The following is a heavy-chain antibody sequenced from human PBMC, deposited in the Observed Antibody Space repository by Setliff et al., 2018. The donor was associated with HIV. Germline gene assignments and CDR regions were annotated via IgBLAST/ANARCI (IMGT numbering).Heavy chain of an antibody. CDR2: IYYGGNT. V-gene: IGHV4-39*01. CDR3: ARQGGNYFVDN. J-gene: IGHJ4*02. Sequence: SETLSLTCSVSGGSFSSNNYYCGWIRQPPGKGLEWIGSIYYGGNTYYNPSLTSRVTISVDTSKNHFSLKLTSVTAADTAVYFCARQGGNYFVDNWGQGTLVTVSS. CDR1: GGSFSSNNYY. D-gene: IGHD1-7*01.